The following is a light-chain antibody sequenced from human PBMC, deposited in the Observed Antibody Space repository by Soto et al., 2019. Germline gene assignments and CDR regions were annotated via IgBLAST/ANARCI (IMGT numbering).Light chain of an antibody. CDR1: QRITTY. Sequence: DIQMTQSPSSLSASVGDRVTITCRTSQRITTYLNWYQQKPGKAPNLLIYAASSLQSGVPSRFSGSGSGTDFTLTISSLQPEDSATYYCKQSYSTPYTFGQGTQLEIK. J-gene: IGKJ2*01. CDR2: AAS. V-gene: IGKV1-39*01. CDR3: KQSYSTPYT.